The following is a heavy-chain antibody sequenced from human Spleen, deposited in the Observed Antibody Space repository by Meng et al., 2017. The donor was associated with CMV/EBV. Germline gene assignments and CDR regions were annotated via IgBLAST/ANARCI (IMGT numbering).Heavy chain of an antibody. CDR3: GGRDDYSYRLKFDS. J-gene: IGHJ4*02. D-gene: IGHD5-24*01. CDR1: GESFSDYY. V-gene: IGHV4-34*04. CDR2: INHRRGG. Sequence: AVDGESFSDYYRNWVRQPPGKGLEWMGEINHRRGGKNDPHIKHRSSISIDASKIRLSLKLSNVTAADTAVYHCGGRDDYSYRLKFDSWGQGTLVTVSS.